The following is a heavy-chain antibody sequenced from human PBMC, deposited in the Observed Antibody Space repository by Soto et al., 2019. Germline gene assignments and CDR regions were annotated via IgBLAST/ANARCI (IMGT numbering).Heavy chain of an antibody. V-gene: IGHV5-51*01. D-gene: IGHD3-3*01. CDR1: GDSFSNYW. J-gene: IGHJ5*02. Sequence: PGESLKISCKGSGDSFSNYWIAWVRQMPGKGLEWMGIIYPGDSDTRYSPSFQGQVTISADTSINTVYLQWSSLKASDTAMYYCAGHHHDFWRAYSRRGWFDPWGQGTLVTVSS. CDR2: IYPGDSDT. CDR3: AGHHHDFWRAYSRRGWFDP.